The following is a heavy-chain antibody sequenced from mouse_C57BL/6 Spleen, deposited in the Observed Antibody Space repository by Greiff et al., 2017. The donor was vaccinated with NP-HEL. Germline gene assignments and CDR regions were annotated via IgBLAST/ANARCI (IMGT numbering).Heavy chain of an antibody. Sequence: QVQLQQPGAELVKPGTSVKLSCKASGYTFTSYWMQWVKQRPGQGLEWIGEIDPSDSITNYNQKFKGKATLTVDTSSSTAYLQLSSLTSEDAAVYYCARGGSSYGFDCWGQGTTLTVSS. CDR1: GYTFTSYW. D-gene: IGHD1-1*01. J-gene: IGHJ2*01. CDR3: ARGGSSYGFDC. CDR2: IDPSDSIT. V-gene: IGHV1-50*01.